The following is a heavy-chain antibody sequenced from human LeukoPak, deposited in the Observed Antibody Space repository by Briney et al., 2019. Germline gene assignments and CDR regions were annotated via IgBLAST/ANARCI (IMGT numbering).Heavy chain of an antibody. V-gene: IGHV4-34*01. CDR3: ARGWFGEVY. CDR2: INHSGST. D-gene: IGHD3-10*01. J-gene: IGHJ4*02. CDR1: GGSFSGYY. Sequence: PSETLSLTWAVYGGSFSGYYWSWIRQPPGKGLEWIGEINHSGSTNYNPSLKSRVTISVDTSKNQFSLKLSSVTAADTAVYYCARGWFGEVYWGQGTLVTVSS.